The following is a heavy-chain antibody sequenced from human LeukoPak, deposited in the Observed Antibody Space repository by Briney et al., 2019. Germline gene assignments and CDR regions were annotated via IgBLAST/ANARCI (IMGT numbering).Heavy chain of an antibody. CDR1: GFTFDDYA. CDR3: AKDNFPYCSSTSCYDAFDI. CDR2: TSGNSGSI. Sequence: PAGSLRLSCAASGFTFDDYAMHWVGQAPGKGLKGVSGTSGNSGSIGYADSVKGRFTISRDNAKNSMYLQMNSLRAEDTALYYCAKDNFPYCSSTSCYDAFDIWGQGTMVTVSS. V-gene: IGHV3-9*01. D-gene: IGHD2-2*01. J-gene: IGHJ3*02.